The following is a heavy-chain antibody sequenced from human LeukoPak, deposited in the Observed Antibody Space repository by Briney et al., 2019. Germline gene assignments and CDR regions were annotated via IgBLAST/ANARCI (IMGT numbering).Heavy chain of an antibody. Sequence: SETLSLTCTVSGGSISSYYWSWIRQPPGKGLEWIGYIYYSGSTNYNPSLKSRVTISVDTSKNQFSLKLSSVTAADTAVYYCARAGYSSGWYPFDAFDIWGQGTMVTVSS. J-gene: IGHJ3*02. CDR1: GGSISSYY. D-gene: IGHD6-19*01. CDR3: ARAGYSSGWYPFDAFDI. CDR2: IYYSGST. V-gene: IGHV4-59*01.